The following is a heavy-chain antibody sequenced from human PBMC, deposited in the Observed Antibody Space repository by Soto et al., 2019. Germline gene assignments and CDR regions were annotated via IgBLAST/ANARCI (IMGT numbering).Heavy chain of an antibody. Sequence: SETLSLTCAVSGGSISSSYWWNWVRQPPGKGLEWIGRIYHSGSTNYNPSLKNRVTISVDKSNNQFSLRLSSVTAADTAVYFCVTSLNYDFWRDGGRHYYFDYWGQGTLVTVSS. CDR3: VTSLNYDFWRDGGRHYYFDY. CDR1: GGSISSSYW. J-gene: IGHJ4*02. CDR2: IYHSGST. D-gene: IGHD3-3*01. V-gene: IGHV4-4*02.